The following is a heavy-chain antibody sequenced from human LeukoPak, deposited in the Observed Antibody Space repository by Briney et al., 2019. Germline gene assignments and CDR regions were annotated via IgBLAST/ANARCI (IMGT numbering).Heavy chain of an antibody. CDR3: AKGNVKGGKWLPGYFDY. Sequence: GGSLRLSCAASGFTFSSYGMHWVRQAPGKGLEWVAVISYDGSNKHYADSVKGRFTISRDNSKNTLYLQMNSLRAEDTAVYYCAKGNVKGGKWLPGYFDYWGQGTLVTVSS. V-gene: IGHV3-30*18. CDR1: GFTFSSYG. J-gene: IGHJ4*02. D-gene: IGHD6-19*01. CDR2: ISYDGSNK.